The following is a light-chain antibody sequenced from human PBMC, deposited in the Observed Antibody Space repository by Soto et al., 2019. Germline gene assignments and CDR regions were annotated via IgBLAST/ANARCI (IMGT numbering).Light chain of an antibody. CDR1: SSDVGGHSY. J-gene: IGLJ2*01. CDR3: CSYAGSYVV. V-gene: IGLV2-11*01. CDR2: DFT. Sequence: QSALTQPRSVSGSPGQSVAISCTGTSSDVGGHSYVSWYQHHPGKAPKLIIYDFTKRPSGVPDRLSGSKSGNTASLTISGLQAEDEGDYYCCSYAGSYVVFGGGTKLTV.